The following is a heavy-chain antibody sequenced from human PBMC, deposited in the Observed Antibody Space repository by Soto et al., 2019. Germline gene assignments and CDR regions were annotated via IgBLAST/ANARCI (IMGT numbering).Heavy chain of an antibody. CDR2: ISHTGST. CDR3: ARAVAPYFGTWFDP. CDR1: GGSITSGNSYS. D-gene: IGHD3-10*01. V-gene: IGHV4-30-2*01. Sequence: SETLSLTCAVSGGSITSGNSYSCSWIRQPPGKGLEWIGSISHTGSTSYNPSPKSRLTMSVDKSKNQFSLRLSSVTAADMAVYYCARAVAPYFGTWFDPGGQGILVTVS. J-gene: IGHJ5*02.